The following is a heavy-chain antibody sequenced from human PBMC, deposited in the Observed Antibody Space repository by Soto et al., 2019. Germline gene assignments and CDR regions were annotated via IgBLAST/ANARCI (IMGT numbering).Heavy chain of an antibody. CDR1: GGSVSRSCWL. CDR2: INHSGST. V-gene: IGHV4-34*01. Sequence: SSTVSLTGTGCGGSVSRSCWLWSWIRQSPGKGLKWIGEINHSGSTNFNPSLKSRVTISVDMSKNQFSLKLNSLTAADTAVYYCARGAHPPPRGEVHSYYMDVWGKGTPVTVSS. D-gene: IGHD3-16*01. J-gene: IGHJ6*03. CDR3: ARGAHPPPRGEVHSYYMDV.